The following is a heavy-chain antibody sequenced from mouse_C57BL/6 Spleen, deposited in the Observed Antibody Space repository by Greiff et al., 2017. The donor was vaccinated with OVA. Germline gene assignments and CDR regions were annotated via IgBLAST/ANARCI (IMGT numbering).Heavy chain of an antibody. J-gene: IGHJ4*01. CDR1: GYTFTDYN. V-gene: IGHV1-18*01. CDR2: INPNNGGT. Sequence: VQLQQSGPELVKPGASVKIPCKASGYTFTDYNMDWVKQSHGKSLEWIGDINPNNGGTIYNQKFKGKATLTVDKSSSTAYMELRSLTSEDTAVYYCARFYYGSSPNYDAMDYWGQGTSVTVSS. CDR3: ARFYYGSSPNYDAMDY. D-gene: IGHD1-1*01.